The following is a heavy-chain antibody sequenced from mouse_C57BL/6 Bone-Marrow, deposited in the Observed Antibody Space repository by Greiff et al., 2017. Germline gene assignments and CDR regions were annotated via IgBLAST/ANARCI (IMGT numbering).Heavy chain of an antibody. Sequence: QVQLQQSGAELARPGASVKLSCKASGYTFTSYGISWVKQRTGQGLEWIGEMYPSIGNTYYNEKFKGKATLNADKSSSTAYMELRSLTYEDSAVYVCSRCVDTVVAPFGDWGQGTTLTVSS. D-gene: IGHD1-1*01. CDR2: MYPSIGNT. CDR3: SRCVDTVVAPFGD. J-gene: IGHJ2*01. V-gene: IGHV1-81*01. CDR1: GYTFTSYG.